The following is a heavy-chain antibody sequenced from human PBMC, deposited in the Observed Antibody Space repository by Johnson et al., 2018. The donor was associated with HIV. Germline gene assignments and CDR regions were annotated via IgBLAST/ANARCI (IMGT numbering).Heavy chain of an antibody. Sequence: QVQLVESGGGVVQPGRSLRLSCAASGFTFSNFGMHWVRQAPGKGLEWVAVIWYDGSNKYYDDSVKGRFTISRDNSKSTLYLQMNSLRAEDTAVYYCANDFWSGSGIWGQGTMVTVSS. D-gene: IGHD3-3*01. CDR1: GFTFSNFG. CDR2: IWYDGSNK. J-gene: IGHJ3*02. V-gene: IGHV3-33*06. CDR3: ANDFWSGSGI.